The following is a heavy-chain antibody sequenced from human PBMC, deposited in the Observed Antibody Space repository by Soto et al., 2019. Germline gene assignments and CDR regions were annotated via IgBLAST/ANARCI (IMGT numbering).Heavy chain of an antibody. V-gene: IGHV4-59*01. J-gene: IGHJ5*02. Sequence: PSETLSLTCNVSGGSIYTYYWNWIRQTTGQGLEWIGYISAGGSTNYNPSLKSRVTISVDTSKNQFSLQLSSVTAADTAVYYCARRHFGRWLPPREIDFDPWGQGTLVSVSS. CDR1: GGSIYTYY. D-gene: IGHD3-3*01. CDR2: ISAGGST. CDR3: ARRHFGRWLPPREIDFDP.